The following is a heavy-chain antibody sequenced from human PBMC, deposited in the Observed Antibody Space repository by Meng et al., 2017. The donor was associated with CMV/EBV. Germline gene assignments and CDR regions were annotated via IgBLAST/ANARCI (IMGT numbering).Heavy chain of an antibody. D-gene: IGHD5-18*01. CDR2: TIPIFRTA. Sequence: SVKVSCKASGGTFNSHGITWVRQAPGQGLEWMGGTIPIFRTALYAQKFRGRVTITTDESTSTVYMELSSLTSEDTAVYYCARGDQGNTAKLPWETHFYCNVDVWGQGTTVTVSS. J-gene: IGHJ6*02. CDR1: GGTFNSHG. CDR3: ARGDQGNTAKLPWETHFYCNVDV. V-gene: IGHV1-69*05.